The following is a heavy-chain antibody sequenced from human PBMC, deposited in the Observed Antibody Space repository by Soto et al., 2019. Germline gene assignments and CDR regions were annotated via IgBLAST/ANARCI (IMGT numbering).Heavy chain of an antibody. CDR1: GGTFSSYA. V-gene: IGHV1-69*13. Sequence: GASVKVSFKASGGTFSSYAISWVRQAPGQGLEWMGGIIPIFGTANYAQKFQGRVTITADESTGTAYMELSSLRSEDTAVYYCARDTAMVTFDYWGQGTLVTVSS. J-gene: IGHJ4*02. CDR2: IIPIFGTA. CDR3: ARDTAMVTFDY. D-gene: IGHD5-18*01.